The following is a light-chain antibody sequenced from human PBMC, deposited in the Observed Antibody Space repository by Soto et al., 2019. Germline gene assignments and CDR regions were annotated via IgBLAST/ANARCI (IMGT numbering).Light chain of an antibody. CDR3: QQYGGSPPFT. J-gene: IGKJ3*01. CDR2: GAS. Sequence: EIVLTQSPGTLSLSPGERATLSCRASQSVSSSYLAWYQQKPGQAPRLLISGASSRATGIPDRFSGSGSGTDFTITISRLEPEDFAVYYCQQYGGSPPFTFGPGTKVDIK. V-gene: IGKV3-20*01. CDR1: QSVSSSY.